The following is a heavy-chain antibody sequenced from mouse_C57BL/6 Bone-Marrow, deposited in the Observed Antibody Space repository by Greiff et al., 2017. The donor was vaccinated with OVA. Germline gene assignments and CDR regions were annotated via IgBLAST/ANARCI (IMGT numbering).Heavy chain of an antibody. V-gene: IGHV1-80*01. D-gene: IGHD2-1*01. CDR2: IYPGDGDT. CDR1: GYAFSSYW. J-gene: IGHJ3*01. Sequence: VMLVESGAELVKPGASVKISCKASGYAFSSYWMNWVKQRPGKGLEWIGQIYPGDGDTNYNGKFKGKATLTADKSSSTAYMQLSSLTSEDSAVYFCARPIYYGNFAWFAYWGQGTLVTVSA. CDR3: ARPIYYGNFAWFAY.